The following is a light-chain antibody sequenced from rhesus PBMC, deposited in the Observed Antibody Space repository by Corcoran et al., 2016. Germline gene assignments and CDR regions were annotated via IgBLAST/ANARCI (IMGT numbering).Light chain of an antibody. CDR3: QQYKSYPFT. CDR1: QGISSY. Sequence: DIQLTQSPSSLSASVGDTVTITCRASQGISSYLNWFQQKQGKAPKLRIYAATTLKSGVPSSFSGSGSVTDFKLTISSLQPEDFATYYCQQYKSYPFTFGPGTKLDIK. V-gene: IGKV1-28*02. J-gene: IGKJ3*01. CDR2: AAT.